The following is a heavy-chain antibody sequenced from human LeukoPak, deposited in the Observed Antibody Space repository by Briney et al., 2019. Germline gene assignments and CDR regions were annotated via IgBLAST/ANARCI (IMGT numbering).Heavy chain of an antibody. CDR2: ISGSGGST. D-gene: IGHD3-10*01. J-gene: IGHJ4*02. CDR1: GFTFSSYA. Sequence: PGGSLRLSCAASGFTFSSYAVSWVRQAPGKGLEWVSAISGSGGSTYYADSVKGRFTISRDNSKNTLYLQMNSLRAEDTAVYYCAKDPGYYGSGSPTDDHEWGQGTLVTVSS. CDR3: AKDPGYYGSGSPTDDHE. V-gene: IGHV3-23*01.